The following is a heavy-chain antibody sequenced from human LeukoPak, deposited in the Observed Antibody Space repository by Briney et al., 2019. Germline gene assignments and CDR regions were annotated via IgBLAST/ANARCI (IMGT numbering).Heavy chain of an antibody. J-gene: IGHJ4*02. CDR1: GFTFSSYS. CDR2: ISSSSSYI. CDR3: ARVPKTTVTTVYFDY. D-gene: IGHD4-17*01. V-gene: IGHV3-21*01. Sequence: GGSLRLSCAASGFTFSSYSMNWVRQAPGKGLEWVSSISSSSSYIYYADPVKGRFTISRDNAKNSLYLQMNSLRAEDTAVYYCARVPKTTVTTVYFDYWGQGTLVTVSS.